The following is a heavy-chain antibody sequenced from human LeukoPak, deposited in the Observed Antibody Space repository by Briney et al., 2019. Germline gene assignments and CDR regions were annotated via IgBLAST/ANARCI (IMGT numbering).Heavy chain of an antibody. CDR1: GYTFTGYY. V-gene: IGHV1-2*06. J-gene: IGHJ3*02. D-gene: IGHD3-22*01. CDR3: ARDGVVVITDAFDI. Sequence: ASVKVSCKASGYTFTGYYMHWVRQAPGQGLEWMGRIYPNSGGTNYAQKFQGRVTMTREKSHSTAYMELSRLRSDDTAVYYWARDGVVVITDAFDIWGQGTMVTVSS. CDR2: IYPNSGGT.